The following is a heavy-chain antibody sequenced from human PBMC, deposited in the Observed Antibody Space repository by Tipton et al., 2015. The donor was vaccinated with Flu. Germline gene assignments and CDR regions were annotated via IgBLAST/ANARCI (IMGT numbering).Heavy chain of an antibody. Sequence: LRLSCTVSGGSISSGGYYWSWIRQHPGKGLEWIGYIYYSGSTYYNPSLKSRVTISVDTSKNQFSLKLSSVAAADTAMYYCARELVVVATIDYWGQGTLVTVSS. CDR2: IYYSGST. CDR1: GGSISSGGYY. J-gene: IGHJ4*02. V-gene: IGHV4-31*03. CDR3: ARELVVVATIDY. D-gene: IGHD2-15*01.